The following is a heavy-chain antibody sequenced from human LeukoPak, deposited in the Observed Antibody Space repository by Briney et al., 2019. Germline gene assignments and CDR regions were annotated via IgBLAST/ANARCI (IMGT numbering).Heavy chain of an antibody. V-gene: IGHV3-11*06. D-gene: IGHD3-10*01. CDR2: ISSSSSYT. CDR3: ARDISTYGSGSSQFDY. Sequence: KPGGSLRLSCAVSGFTFSDYYMIWIRRAPGKGLEWVSYISSSSSYTNYADSVKGRFTISRDNAKNSLYLQINSLRAEDTAVYYCARDISTYGSGSSQFDYWGQGTLVTVSS. J-gene: IGHJ4*02. CDR1: GFTFSDYY.